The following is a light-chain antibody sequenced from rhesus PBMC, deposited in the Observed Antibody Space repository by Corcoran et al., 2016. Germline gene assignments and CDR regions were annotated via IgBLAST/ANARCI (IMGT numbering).Light chain of an antibody. Sequence: EIVMTQSLATLSLSPGERATLSCRASQSVSSNLAWYQQKPGQAPKLLIYGASSRATGIPDRVSGGGSGTEFTLPISSLGPEDVGVYYCQRDYSWPPLTFGGGTKVELK. CDR1: QSVSSN. J-gene: IGKJ4*01. CDR3: QRDYSWPPLT. CDR2: GAS. V-gene: IGKV3-42*01.